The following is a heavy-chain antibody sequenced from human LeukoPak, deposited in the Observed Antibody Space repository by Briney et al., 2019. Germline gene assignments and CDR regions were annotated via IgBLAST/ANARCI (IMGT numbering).Heavy chain of an antibody. D-gene: IGHD3-10*01. CDR3: ARDGGSGSPHLSYYYYGMDI. CDR1: GFTVSITY. Sequence: GGSLRLSCAASGFTVSITYMTWVRQAPGKGLEWVSFIYNGDTTYYADSVKGRLTISRGTSENTLYLQMNNLRVEDTAVYYCARDGGSGSPHLSYYYYGMDIWGQGTTVTVSS. V-gene: IGHV3-53*01. CDR2: IYNGDTT. J-gene: IGHJ6*02.